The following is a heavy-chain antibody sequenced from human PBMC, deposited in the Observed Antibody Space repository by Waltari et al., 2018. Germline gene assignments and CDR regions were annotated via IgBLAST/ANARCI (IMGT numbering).Heavy chain of an antibody. CDR3: ATASGSYSTAFDI. Sequence: EVQLVESGGGLVQPGGSLSLSCPASGFPFSASALPWFRQTTGKGLGWVSAIGTAGDTYYPGSVKGRFTISRENAKNSLYLQMNSLRAGDTAVYYCATASGSYSTAFDIWGQGTMVTVSS. CDR1: GFPFSASA. D-gene: IGHD1-26*01. CDR2: IGTAGDT. V-gene: IGHV3-13*01. J-gene: IGHJ3*02.